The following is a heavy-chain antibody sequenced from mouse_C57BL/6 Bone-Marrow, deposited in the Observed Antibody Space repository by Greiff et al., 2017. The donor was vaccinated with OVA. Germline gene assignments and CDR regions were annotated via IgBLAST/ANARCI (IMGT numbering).Heavy chain of an antibody. V-gene: IGHV1-61*01. CDR3: ARGGRTTMVTTGLAY. J-gene: IGHJ3*01. CDR1: GYTFTSYW. CDR2: IYPSDSET. Sequence: QVQLKQPGAELVRPGSSVKLSCKASGYTFTSYWMDWVKQRPGQGLEWIGNIYPSDSETHYNQKFKDKATLTVDKSSSKAYMQLSSLTSEDSAVYSGARGGRTTMVTTGLAYWGQGTLVTVSA. D-gene: IGHD2-2*01.